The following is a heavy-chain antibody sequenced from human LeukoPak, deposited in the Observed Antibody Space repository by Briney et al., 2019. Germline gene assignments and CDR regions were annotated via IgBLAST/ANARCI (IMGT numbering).Heavy chain of an antibody. CDR1: GFTFSSYG. D-gene: IGHD3-9*01. CDR3: ARANYDILTDYRWDY. J-gene: IGHJ4*02. Sequence: GGSLRLSCAASGFTFSSYGMHWVRQAPGKGLEWVAVIWYDGSNKYYADSVKGRFTISRDNSKNTLYLQMNSLRAEDTAVYYCARANYDILTDYRWDYWGQGTLVTVSS. V-gene: IGHV3-33*01. CDR2: IWYDGSNK.